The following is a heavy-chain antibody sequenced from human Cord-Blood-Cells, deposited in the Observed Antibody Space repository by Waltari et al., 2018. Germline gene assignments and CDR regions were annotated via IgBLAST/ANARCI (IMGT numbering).Heavy chain of an antibody. V-gene: IGHV3-23*01. Sequence: EVQLLESGGGLVQPGGSLRLSCAASGFTFSSDAMSWVRQAPGKGLEWVSAISGSGGSTYYADSVKGRFTISRDNSKNTLYLQMNSLRAEDTAVYYCAKDRAAGSYFDYWGQGTLVTVSS. J-gene: IGHJ4*02. CDR2: ISGSGGST. D-gene: IGHD6-25*01. CDR3: AKDRAAGSYFDY. CDR1: GFTFSSDA.